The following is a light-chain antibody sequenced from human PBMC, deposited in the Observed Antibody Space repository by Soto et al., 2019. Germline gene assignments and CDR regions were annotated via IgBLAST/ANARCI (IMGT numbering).Light chain of an antibody. J-gene: IGLJ1*01. CDR2: EGS. V-gene: IGLV2-23*01. Sequence: QLVLTQPASVSGSPGHSITLSCTGASSDVGNYNLVSWYQQHPGKAPKLIIYEGSKRPSGVSNRFSGSKSGNTASLTISGLQAEDEADYYCCSYAGSSTPYVFGTGTKLTVL. CDR1: SSDVGNYNL. CDR3: CSYAGSSTPYV.